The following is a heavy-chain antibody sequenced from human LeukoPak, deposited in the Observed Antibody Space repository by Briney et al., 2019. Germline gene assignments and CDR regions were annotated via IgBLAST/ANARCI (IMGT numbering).Heavy chain of an antibody. CDR3: ARRYYDFWSGGYYYYMDV. D-gene: IGHD3-3*01. Sequence: SETLSLTCAVYGRSFSGYYWSWIRQPPGKGLEWIGEINHSGSTNYNPSLKSRVTISVDTSKNQFALKLSSVTAADTAVYYCARRYYDFWSGGYYYYMDVWGKGTTVTVSS. CDR1: GRSFSGYY. V-gene: IGHV4-34*01. J-gene: IGHJ6*03. CDR2: INHSGST.